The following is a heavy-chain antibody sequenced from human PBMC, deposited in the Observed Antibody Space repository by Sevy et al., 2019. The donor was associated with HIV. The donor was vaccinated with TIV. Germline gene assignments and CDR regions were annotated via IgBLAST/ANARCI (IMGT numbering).Heavy chain of an antibody. V-gene: IGHV4-34*01. CDR2: INHSGST. J-gene: IGHJ6*03. CDR1: GGSFSGYY. D-gene: IGHD3-10*01. CDR3: ARARIRSGSYHYYYYYMDV. Sequence: SEILSLTCAVYGGSFSGYYWSWIRQPPGKGLEWIGEINHSGSTNYNPSLKSRVTISVDTSKNQFSLKLSSVTAADTAVYYCARARIRSGSYHYYYYYMDVWGKGTTVTVSS.